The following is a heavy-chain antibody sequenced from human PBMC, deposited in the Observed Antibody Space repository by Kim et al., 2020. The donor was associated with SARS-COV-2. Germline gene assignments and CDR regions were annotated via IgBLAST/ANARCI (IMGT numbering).Heavy chain of an antibody. J-gene: IGHJ4*02. CDR1: GGSFSGYY. D-gene: IGHD6-19*01. V-gene: IGHV4-34*01. CDR3: ARAWRKFAVAGR. CDR2: INHSGST. Sequence: SETLSLTCAVYGGSFSGYYWSWIRQPPGKGLEWIGEINHSGSTNYNPSLKSRVTISVDTSKNQFSLKLSSVTAADTAVYYCARAWRKFAVAGRWGQGTLVTVSS.